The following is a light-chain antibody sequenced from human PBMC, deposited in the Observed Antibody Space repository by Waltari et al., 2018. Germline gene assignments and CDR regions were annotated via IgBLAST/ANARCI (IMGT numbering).Light chain of an antibody. V-gene: IGLV2-23*02. CDR3: CSYAGSSTFVV. Sequence: QSALTQPASVSGSPGQSITLPCTGTSSDVGSYNLVSWYQQLPGKAPKLMIYEVSKRPSGVSNRFSGSKSGNTASLTISGLQAEDEADYYCCSYAGSSTFVVFGGGTKLTVL. J-gene: IGLJ2*01. CDR1: SSDVGSYNL. CDR2: EVS.